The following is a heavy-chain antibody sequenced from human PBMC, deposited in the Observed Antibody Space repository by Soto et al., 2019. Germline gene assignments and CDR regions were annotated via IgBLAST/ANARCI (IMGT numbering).Heavy chain of an antibody. Sequence: SETLSLTCALACYSIISGYYWGWLRQPPGKGLEWIGSIYDGGSTYDNPSRNSRVTLSIDMTNNHASLILNSVTAADPAVYYCARVGPWVPYYYDSSPYTFENWFDPWGQGTLVTVSS. CDR3: ARVGPWVPYYYDSSPYTFENWFDP. V-gene: IGHV4-38-2*01. J-gene: IGHJ5*02. CDR2: IYDGGST. D-gene: IGHD3-22*01. CDR1: CYSIISGYY.